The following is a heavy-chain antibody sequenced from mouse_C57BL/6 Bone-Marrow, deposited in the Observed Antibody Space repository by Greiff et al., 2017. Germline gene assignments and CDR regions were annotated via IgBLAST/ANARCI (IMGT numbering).Heavy chain of an antibody. CDR1: GYTFTSYW. Sequence: QVQLQQPGAELVKPGASVKMSCKASGYTFTSYWITWVKQRPGQGLEWIGDIYPGSGSTNYNEKFKSKATLTVDTSSSTAYMQLSSLTSEDSAVYYGGRETAQATTFDVWGTGTTVTVSS. D-gene: IGHD3-2*02. V-gene: IGHV1-55*01. CDR2: IYPGSGST. CDR3: GRETAQATTFDV. J-gene: IGHJ1*03.